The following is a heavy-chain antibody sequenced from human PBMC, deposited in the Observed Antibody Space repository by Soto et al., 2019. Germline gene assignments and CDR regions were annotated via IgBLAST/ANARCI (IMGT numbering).Heavy chain of an antibody. J-gene: IGHJ4*02. CDR2: ISHLATT. Sequence: TLSLTCSVSGATMSYGAYSWNWIPQSPGKGMEWLGLISHLATTDVNPSIRSPLSLSIVRTRHQFFLGLSSMTAAHKAVYYCVRDGGYDSFDFWGQGIQVTVSS. CDR1: GATMSYGAYS. D-gene: IGHD5-12*01. V-gene: IGHV4-30-2*06. CDR3: VRDGGYDSFDF.